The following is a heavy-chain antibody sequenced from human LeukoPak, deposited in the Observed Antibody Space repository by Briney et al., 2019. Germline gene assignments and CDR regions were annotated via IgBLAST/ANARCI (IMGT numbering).Heavy chain of an antibody. CDR3: AADAPSLDYYDSSGFIV. CDR2: ISSSSSYI. CDR1: GFTFSNYN. J-gene: IGHJ4*02. Sequence: PGGSLRLSCAASGFTFSNYNMNWVRQAPGKGLEWVSSISSSSSYIYYAGSVKGRFAISRDNSKNSLYLQMNSLRSEDTAVYYCAADAPSLDYYDSSGFIVWGQGTLVTVSS. D-gene: IGHD3-22*01. V-gene: IGHV3-21*04.